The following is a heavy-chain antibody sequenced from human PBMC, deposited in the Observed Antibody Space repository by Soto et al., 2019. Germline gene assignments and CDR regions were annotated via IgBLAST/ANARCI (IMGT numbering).Heavy chain of an antibody. J-gene: IGHJ4*02. CDR1: GYTFTGYA. Sequence: ASVKVSCKATGYTFTGYAMHWVRQAPGQRLEWMGWINAGNGNTKYSQKFQGRVTITRDTSASTAYMELSSLRSEDTAVYYCARAVAVPADFDYWGQGTLVTVSS. V-gene: IGHV1-3*01. D-gene: IGHD6-19*01. CDR3: ARAVAVPADFDY. CDR2: INAGNGNT.